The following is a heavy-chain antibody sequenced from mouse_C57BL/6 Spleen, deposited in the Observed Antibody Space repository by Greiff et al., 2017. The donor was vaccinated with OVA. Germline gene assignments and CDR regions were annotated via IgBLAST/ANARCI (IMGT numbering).Heavy chain of an antibody. CDR1: GYTFTSYW. CDR2: IDPSDSYT. V-gene: IGHV1-69*01. Sequence: QVQLQQPGAELVMPGASVKLSCKASGYTFTSYWMHWVKQRPGQGLEWIGKIDPSDSYTNYNQKFKGKSTLTVDKSSSTAYMQLSSLTSEDSAVYYCARSGGDFYDFDYWGQGTTLTVSS. D-gene: IGHD1-1*01. CDR3: ARSGGDFYDFDY. J-gene: IGHJ2*01.